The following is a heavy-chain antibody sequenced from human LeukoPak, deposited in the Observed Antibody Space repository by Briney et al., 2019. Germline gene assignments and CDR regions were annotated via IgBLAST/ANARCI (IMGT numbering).Heavy chain of an antibody. V-gene: IGHV4-59*01. Sequence: SETLSLTCTVSGGSISSYYWSWIRQPPGKGLEWIGYIYYSGSTNYNPSLKSRVTISVDTSKNQFSLKLSSVTAADTAVYYCARDLGSSAYSYGPFDYWGQGTLVTVSS. D-gene: IGHD5-18*01. CDR2: IYYSGST. CDR1: GGSISSYY. J-gene: IGHJ4*02. CDR3: ARDLGSSAYSYGPFDY.